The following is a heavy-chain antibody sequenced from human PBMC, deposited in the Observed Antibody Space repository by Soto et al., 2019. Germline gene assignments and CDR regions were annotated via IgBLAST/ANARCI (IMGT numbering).Heavy chain of an antibody. CDR1: GFNFSSYA. CDR3: AKGTLEYSSSSAHLPLDY. D-gene: IGHD6-6*01. CDR2: ISGSGAST. J-gene: IGHJ4*02. V-gene: IGHV3-23*01. Sequence: PGGSLILSCAASGFNFSSYAMSLGRQAPEKGLEWVSTISGSGASTYYADSVKGRFTISRDNSKNTLYLQMNSLRAEDTAVFYFAKGTLEYSSSSAHLPLDYWGQGTLVTVS.